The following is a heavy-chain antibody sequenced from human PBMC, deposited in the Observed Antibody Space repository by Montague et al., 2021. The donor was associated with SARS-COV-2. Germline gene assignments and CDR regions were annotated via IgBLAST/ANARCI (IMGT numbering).Heavy chain of an antibody. CDR1: GGSRSSGGYC. J-gene: IGHJ4*02. D-gene: IGHD3-10*01. V-gene: IGHV4-31*03. Sequence: TLSLTCTVSGGSRSSGGYCWSWNRQHPGEGLGGIGFIYNGGSNHSRLSRKGRVTISLDTSENQFSLNLGSVTAADAAVYVCAGGSGNLVRGDHLDFWGQGTLVTVSS. CDR3: AGGSGNLVRGDHLDF. CDR2: IYNGGSN.